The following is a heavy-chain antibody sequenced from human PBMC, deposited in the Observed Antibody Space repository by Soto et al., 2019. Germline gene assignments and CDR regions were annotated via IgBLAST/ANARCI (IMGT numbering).Heavy chain of an antibody. CDR2: IGTTGGDT. CDR1: GFSFSPYP. V-gene: IGHV3-23*01. Sequence: EVQLLESGGSLVLPGGSLRLSCAASGFSFSPYPTSWVRQAPVKGLEWVSTIGTTGGDTYYPDFVKGRFTISRDDSKNTVYLQMSSLRDEDSAIYYCAKSRVASGRGYFDLWGRGTLVTVSS. J-gene: IGHJ2*01. CDR3: AKSRVASGRGYFDL. D-gene: IGHD6-25*01.